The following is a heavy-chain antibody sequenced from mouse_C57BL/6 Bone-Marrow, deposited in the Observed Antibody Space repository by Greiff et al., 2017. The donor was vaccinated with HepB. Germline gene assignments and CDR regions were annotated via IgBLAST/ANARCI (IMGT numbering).Heavy chain of an antibody. Sequence: SGPVLVKPGPSVKISCKASGFTFTDYYMHWVKQSHGKSLEWIGLVYPYNGGTSYNQKFKGKATVTVDTSSSTAYMELNSLTSEDSAVYDCARNDYGSSNWYFDVWGTGTTVTVSS. D-gene: IGHD1-1*01. CDR1: GFTFTDYY. CDR2: VYPYNGGT. V-gene: IGHV1-36*01. J-gene: IGHJ1*03. CDR3: ARNDYGSSNWYFDV.